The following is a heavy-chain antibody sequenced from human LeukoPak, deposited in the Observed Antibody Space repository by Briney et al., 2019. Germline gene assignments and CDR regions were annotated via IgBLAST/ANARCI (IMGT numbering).Heavy chain of an antibody. CDR1: GGSISSYY. V-gene: IGHV4-4*07. J-gene: IGHJ2*01. Sequence: SETLSLTCTVSGGSISSYYWSWIRQPAGKGLEWIGRIDTSGNTNYKPSLKSRVTMSVDTSKNQFSLKLSSVTAADTAVYYCARVSSSWYQDWFFDLWGRGTLVTVSS. CDR3: ARVSSSWYQDWFFDL. CDR2: IDTSGNT. D-gene: IGHD6-13*01.